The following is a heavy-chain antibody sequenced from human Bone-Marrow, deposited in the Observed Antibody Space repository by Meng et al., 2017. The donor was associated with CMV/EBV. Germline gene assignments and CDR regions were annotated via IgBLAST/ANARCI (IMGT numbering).Heavy chain of an antibody. Sequence: ASVKVSCKASGYTFTSYYMHWVRQAPGQGLEWMGWMNPNSGNTGYAQKFQGRVTMTRNTSISTAYMELSSLRSEDTAVYYCARGAGGGNLSYYYYGMDVWGQGTTVTVSS. CDR1: GYTFTSYY. D-gene: IGHD4-23*01. CDR2: MNPNSGNT. CDR3: ARGAGGGNLSYYYYGMDV. J-gene: IGHJ6*02. V-gene: IGHV1-8*02.